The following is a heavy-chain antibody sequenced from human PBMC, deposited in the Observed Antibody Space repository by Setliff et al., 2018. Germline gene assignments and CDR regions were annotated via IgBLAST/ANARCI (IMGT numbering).Heavy chain of an antibody. V-gene: IGHV1-18*01. J-gene: IGHJ4*02. CDR2: ISPHTGNT. D-gene: IGHD3-3*01. Sequence: GASVKVSCKTSGYSFNDYGIAWVRQAPGQGLEWMGWISPHTGNTYYTPKLHGRVTLTTDTSASTAYIELRSLGSDDTAVYYCSRLVRFCARTACQRLSGGEFWGQGTLVTVSS. CDR1: GYSFNDYG. CDR3: SRLVRFCARTACQRLSGGEF.